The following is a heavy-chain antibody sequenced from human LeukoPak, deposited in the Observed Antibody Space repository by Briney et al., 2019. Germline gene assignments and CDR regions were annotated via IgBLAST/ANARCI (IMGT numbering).Heavy chain of an antibody. CDR2: ISAYNGNT. CDR3: ARDRGRVDIVVVPAARAFDY. Sequence: ASVKVSCKASGYTFTSYGISWVRQAPGQGLEWMGWISAYNGNTNYAQKLQGRVTMTTDTSTSTAYMELRSLRPDDTAVYYCARDRGRVDIVVVPAARAFDYWGQGTLVTVSS. CDR1: GYTFTSYG. J-gene: IGHJ4*02. V-gene: IGHV1-18*01. D-gene: IGHD2-2*03.